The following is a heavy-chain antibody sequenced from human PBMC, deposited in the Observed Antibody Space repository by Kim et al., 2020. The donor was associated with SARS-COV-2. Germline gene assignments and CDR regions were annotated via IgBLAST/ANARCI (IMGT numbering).Heavy chain of an antibody. CDR3: ARDRIAAAPFDY. J-gene: IGHJ4*02. D-gene: IGHD6-25*01. V-gene: IGHV3-48*01. Sequence: DASSVKGLFTSSRVNAQNSLYLQMNSLRAEETAVYYCARDRIAAAPFDYWGQGTLVTVSS.